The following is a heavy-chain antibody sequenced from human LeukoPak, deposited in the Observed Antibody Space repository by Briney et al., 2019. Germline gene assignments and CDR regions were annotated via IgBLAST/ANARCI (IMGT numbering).Heavy chain of an antibody. Sequence: SETLSLTCTVSGGSVSSGSYYWSWIRQPPGKGLEWIGYIYYSGSTNYNPSLKSRVTISVDTSKNQFSLHLNSVTPEDTAVYYCARRLTQYDCFDPWGQGILVTVSS. J-gene: IGHJ5*02. V-gene: IGHV4-61*01. CDR1: GGSVSSGSYY. CDR2: IYYSGST. D-gene: IGHD2-2*01. CDR3: ARRLTQYDCFDP.